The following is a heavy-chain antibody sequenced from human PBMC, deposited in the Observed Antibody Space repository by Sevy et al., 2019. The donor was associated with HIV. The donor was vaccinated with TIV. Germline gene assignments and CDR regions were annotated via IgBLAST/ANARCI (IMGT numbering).Heavy chain of an antibody. J-gene: IGHJ4*02. Sequence: GGSLRLSCAASGFTFSSYAMHWVRQAPGKGLEWVAVISYDGSNKYYADSVKGRFTISRDNSKNMLYLQMNSLRAEDTAVYYCARDDVVPAAGVGYFDYWGQGTLVTVSS. D-gene: IGHD2-2*01. CDR1: GFTFSSYA. CDR2: ISYDGSNK. CDR3: ARDDVVPAAGVGYFDY. V-gene: IGHV3-30*04.